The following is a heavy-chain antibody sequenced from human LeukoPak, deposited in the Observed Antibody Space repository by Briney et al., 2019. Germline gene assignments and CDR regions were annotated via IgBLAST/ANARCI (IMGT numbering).Heavy chain of an antibody. CDR3: ARTYYYDSSGPFDY. CDR1: GASVSGSPYY. D-gene: IGHD3-22*01. V-gene: IGHV4-39*01. Sequence: PSETLSLTCTVSGASVSGSPYYWGWIRQPPGKGLEWIGSIYYSGSTYYNPSLKSRVTISVDTSKNQFSLKLSSVTAADTAVYYCARTYYYDSSGPFDYWGQGTLVTVSS. J-gene: IGHJ4*02. CDR2: IYYSGST.